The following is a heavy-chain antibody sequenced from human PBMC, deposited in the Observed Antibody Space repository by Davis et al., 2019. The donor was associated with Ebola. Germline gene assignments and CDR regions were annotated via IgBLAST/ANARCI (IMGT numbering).Heavy chain of an antibody. CDR1: GGSFSGYY. J-gene: IGHJ6*02. V-gene: IGHV4-34*01. CDR3: ARGKIVVVVAATHYYYYGMDV. Sequence: MPGGSLRLSCAVYGGSFSGYYWSWIRQPPGKGLEWIGEINHSGSTNYNPSLKSRVTISVDTSKNQFSLKLSSVTAADTAVYYCARGKIVVVVAATHYYYYGMDVWGQGTTVTVSS. D-gene: IGHD2-15*01. CDR2: INHSGST.